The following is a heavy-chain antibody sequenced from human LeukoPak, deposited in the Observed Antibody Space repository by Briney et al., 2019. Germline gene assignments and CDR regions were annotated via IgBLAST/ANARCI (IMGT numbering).Heavy chain of an antibody. Sequence: TSETLSLTCTVSGGPISSFHWRWLPQPPGKGLEWFGNIYYSGSNNYNPSLKSRATISVDTSKNQSSLQLSSVTAADTAVYYCARVTADSSGWSQYYYYYYMDVWRKATTVTASS. V-gene: IGHV4-59*01. CDR3: ARVTADSSGWSQYYYYYYMDV. CDR2: IYYSGSN. D-gene: IGHD6-19*01. J-gene: IGHJ6*03. CDR1: GGPISSFH.